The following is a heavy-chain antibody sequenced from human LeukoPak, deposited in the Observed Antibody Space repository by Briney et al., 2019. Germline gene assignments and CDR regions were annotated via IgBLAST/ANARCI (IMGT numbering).Heavy chain of an antibody. J-gene: IGHJ4*02. CDR3: VKGGQRYDFWRFDY. CDR1: GVSFSDYA. Sequence: PGGSLTLSCAVSGVSFSDYAMNWVRLAPGTGLQWVSSISGSGGSTYYADSVKGRFSIPRDNSKNTLSLQMNSLRAEDTALYYCVKGGQRYDFWRFDYWGQGTVVTVSP. V-gene: IGHV3-23*01. CDR2: ISGSGGST. D-gene: IGHD3-3*01.